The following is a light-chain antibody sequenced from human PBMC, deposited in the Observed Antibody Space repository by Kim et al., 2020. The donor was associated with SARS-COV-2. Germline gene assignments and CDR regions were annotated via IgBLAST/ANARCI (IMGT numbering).Light chain of an antibody. Sequence: ASTGDRVTITCRASQGISSYLAWYQQKPGKAPKLLIYAASTLQSGVPSRFSGSGSGTDFTLTISCLQSEDFATYYCQQYYSTLSTFGPGTKVDIK. CDR3: QQYYSTLST. CDR1: QGISSY. CDR2: AAS. V-gene: IGKV1-8*01. J-gene: IGKJ3*01.